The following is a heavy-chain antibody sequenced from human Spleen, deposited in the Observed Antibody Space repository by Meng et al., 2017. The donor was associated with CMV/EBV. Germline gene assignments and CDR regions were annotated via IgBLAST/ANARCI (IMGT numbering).Heavy chain of an antibody. CDR2: ISSSSYI. CDR3: ARDTPALDAFDI. V-gene: IGHV3-21*01. CDR1: GFTFSSYS. Sequence: GESLKISCAASGFTFSSYSMNWVRQAPGKGLEWVSSISSSSYIYYADSVKGRFTISRDNAKNSLYLQMNSLRAEDTAVYYCARDTPALDAFDIWGQGTMVTVSS. J-gene: IGHJ3*02.